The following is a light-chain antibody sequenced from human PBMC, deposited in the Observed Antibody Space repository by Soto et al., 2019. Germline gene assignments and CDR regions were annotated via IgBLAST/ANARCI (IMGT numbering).Light chain of an antibody. V-gene: IGLV1-44*01. CDR3: ASWDVSLNGVV. CDR2: SNN. J-gene: IGLJ2*01. CDR1: SSNIGSNT. Sequence: QSVLTQPPSASGTPGQRVTISCSGSSSNIGSNTVNWYQQLPGTAPKLLIYSNNQRPSGVPDRFSGSKSGPSASLAISGLQSGDEADSYCASWDVSLNGVVFGGGTKLTVL.